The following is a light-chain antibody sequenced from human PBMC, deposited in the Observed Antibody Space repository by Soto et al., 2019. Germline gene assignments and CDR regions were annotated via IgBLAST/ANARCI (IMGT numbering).Light chain of an antibody. V-gene: IGKV2-28*01. CDR3: MRARQTPFT. CDR2: SVS. Sequence: DIVMTQSPLSLPVTPGEPASISCTSSQSPLYIDGYNCLDWYLQKRGQPPKLLIYSVSNRASGVPARFSVSGSGTDFTLKISRVEAEDVGVYFCMRARQTPFTFGPGTKVDIK. CDR1: QSPLYIDGYNC. J-gene: IGKJ3*01.